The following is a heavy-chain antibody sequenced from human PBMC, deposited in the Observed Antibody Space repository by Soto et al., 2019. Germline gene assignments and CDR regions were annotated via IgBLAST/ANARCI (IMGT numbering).Heavy chain of an antibody. Sequence: QVELVQSGAEVKKPGASVKVSCKASGYTFTSYGISWVRQAPGQGLEWMGWISAYNGNTNYAQKLQGRVTMTPDTSPSTAYMELRSRISDDTAVYYCARVTYYYSGMDVWGQGTTVTVSS. CDR1: GYTFTSYG. J-gene: IGHJ6*02. V-gene: IGHV1-18*01. CDR2: ISAYNGNT. CDR3: ARVTYYYSGMDV.